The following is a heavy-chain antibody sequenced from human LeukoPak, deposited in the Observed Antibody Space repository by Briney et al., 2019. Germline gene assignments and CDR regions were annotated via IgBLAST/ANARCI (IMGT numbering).Heavy chain of an antibody. CDR3: ARGFSRYYDFWSGYLSYYYYYMDV. V-gene: IGHV3-7*01. CDR1: GFTFSSYG. J-gene: IGHJ6*03. CDR2: IKQDGSEK. Sequence: GGSLRLSCAASGFTFSSYGMHWVRQAPGKGLEWVANIKQDGSEKYYVDSVKGRFTISRDNAKNSLYLQMNSLRAEDTAVYYCARGFSRYYDFWSGYLSYYYYYMDVWGKGTTVTVSS. D-gene: IGHD3-3*01.